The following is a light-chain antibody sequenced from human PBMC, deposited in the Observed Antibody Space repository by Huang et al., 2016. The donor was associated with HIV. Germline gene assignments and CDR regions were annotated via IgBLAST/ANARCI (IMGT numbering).Light chain of an antibody. V-gene: IGKV3-11*01. CDR1: QSVSSY. Sequence: EIVLTQSPATLSLSPGERATLPCRASQSVSSYLAWYQQNTGQAPRLLIYDASNRATGIPARFSGSGSGIDFTLTISSLEPEDFAVYYCQQRSTWPPAVTFGGGTKVEIK. J-gene: IGKJ4*01. CDR3: QQRSTWPPAVT. CDR2: DAS.